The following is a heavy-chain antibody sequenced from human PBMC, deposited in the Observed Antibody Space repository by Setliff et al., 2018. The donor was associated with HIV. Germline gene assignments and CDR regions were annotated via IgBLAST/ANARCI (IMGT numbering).Heavy chain of an antibody. CDR2: IFSNDEK. Sequence: SCPTLVNPTATLTLTCTVSGFSLSNARMGVSWIRQPPGKALEWLAHIFSNDEKSYSTSLKSRLTISKDTSKSQVVLTMTNMDPVDTATYYCARILLDLGNYGGFDYWGQGTLVTVSS. D-gene: IGHD4-4*01. CDR3: ARILLDLGNYGGFDY. CDR1: GFSLSNARMG. V-gene: IGHV2-26*02. J-gene: IGHJ4*02.